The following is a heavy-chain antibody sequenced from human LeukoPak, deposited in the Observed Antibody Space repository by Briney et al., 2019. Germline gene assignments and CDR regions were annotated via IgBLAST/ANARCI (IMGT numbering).Heavy chain of an antibody. CDR2: IYHSGST. V-gene: IGHV4-38-2*01. D-gene: IGHD3-3*01. CDR3: ARHGNFWSGLIDY. CDR1: GYSISAGYY. Sequence: SETLSLTCAVSGYSISAGYYWGWIRQPPGKGLDWIGSIYHSGSTYYNPSLKSRVTISVDTSKNQFSLKLSSVTAADTAVYYCARHGNFWSGLIDYWGQGTLVTVSS. J-gene: IGHJ4*02.